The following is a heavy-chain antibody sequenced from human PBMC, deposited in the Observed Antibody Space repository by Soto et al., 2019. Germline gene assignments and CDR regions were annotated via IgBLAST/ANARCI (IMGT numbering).Heavy chain of an antibody. CDR3: AKDIGRYYGSGSYYQFDY. CDR2: ISGSGGST. D-gene: IGHD3-10*01. V-gene: IGHV3-23*01. J-gene: IGHJ4*02. Sequence: GGSLRLSCAASGFTFSSYAMSWVRQAPGKGLEWVSAISGSGGSTYYADSVKGRFTISRDNSKNTLYLQMNSLRAEDTAVYYCAKDIGRYYGSGSYYQFDYWGQGTLVTVSS. CDR1: GFTFSSYA.